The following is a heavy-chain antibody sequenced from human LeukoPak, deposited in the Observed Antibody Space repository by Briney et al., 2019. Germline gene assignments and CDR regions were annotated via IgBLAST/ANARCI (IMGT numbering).Heavy chain of an antibody. J-gene: IGHJ4*02. CDR1: GGSFSGYY. V-gene: IGHV4-34*01. D-gene: IGHD3-22*01. CDR3: ARGVTMIVVVTYYSDY. CDR2: INHSGST. Sequence: SETLSLTCAVYGGSFSGYYWSWIRQPPGKGLEWIGEINHSGSTNYNPSLKSRVTISVDTSKNQFSLKLSSVTAADTAVYYCARGVTMIVVVTYYSDYWGQGTLVTVSS.